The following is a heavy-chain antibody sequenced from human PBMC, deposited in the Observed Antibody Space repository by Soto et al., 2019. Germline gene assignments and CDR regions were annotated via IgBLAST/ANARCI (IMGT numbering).Heavy chain of an antibody. J-gene: IGHJ4*02. CDR3: AKAPYLAVAGYYFDY. D-gene: IGHD6-19*01. V-gene: IGHV3-23*01. Sequence: PGGSLRLSCVVSGFTLTNNGMHWVRQAPGQGLEWVAAISGSGGSTYYADPVKGRFTISRDNSKNTLYLQMNSLRAEDTAVYYCAKAPYLAVAGYYFDYWGQGTLVTVSS. CDR2: ISGSGGST. CDR1: GFTLTNNG.